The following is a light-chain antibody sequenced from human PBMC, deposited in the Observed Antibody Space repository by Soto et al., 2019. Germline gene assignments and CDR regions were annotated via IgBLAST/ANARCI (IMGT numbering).Light chain of an antibody. V-gene: IGLV7-46*01. Sequence: QAVVTQEPSLTVSPGGTVTLTCGSSTGAVTSGHYPYWFQQKPGHAPRTLIYDTSNKHSWTPARFSGSLLGGKAALTLSGAQPEDEAEYYCLLSYSGASWMFGGGTKLTVL. CDR1: TGAVTSGHY. J-gene: IGLJ3*02. CDR2: DTS. CDR3: LLSYSGASWM.